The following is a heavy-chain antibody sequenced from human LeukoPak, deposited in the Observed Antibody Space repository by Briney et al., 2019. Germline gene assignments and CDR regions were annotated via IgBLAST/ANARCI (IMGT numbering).Heavy chain of an antibody. CDR1: GGSFSGYY. CDR2: INHSGST. Sequence: SETLSLTCAVYGGSFSGYYWSWIRQPPGKGLEWIGEINHSGSTNYNPSLKSRVTISVDTSKNQFSLKLSSVTAADTAVYYCARAPDDRNYDSSGYSLFYFDYWGQGTLVTVSS. V-gene: IGHV4-34*01. CDR3: ARAPDDRNYDSSGYSLFYFDY. J-gene: IGHJ4*02. D-gene: IGHD3-22*01.